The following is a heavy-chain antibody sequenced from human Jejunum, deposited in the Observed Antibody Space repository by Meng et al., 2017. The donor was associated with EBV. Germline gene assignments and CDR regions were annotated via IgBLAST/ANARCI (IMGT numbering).Heavy chain of an antibody. Sequence: RRRGSGPGLVKPSQTLSLTCAVSGDSITRGAYLWSWIRQPPGKGLEWIGNIYHIGSTYYNPSLKSRVTISVDRSKNQFSLKLTSVTAADTAVYYCARGGPDFGDYVPFDYWGQGTLVTVSS. J-gene: IGHJ4*02. D-gene: IGHD4-17*01. CDR3: ARGGPDFGDYVPFDY. CDR2: IYHIGST. V-gene: IGHV4-30-2*01. CDR1: GDSITRGAYL.